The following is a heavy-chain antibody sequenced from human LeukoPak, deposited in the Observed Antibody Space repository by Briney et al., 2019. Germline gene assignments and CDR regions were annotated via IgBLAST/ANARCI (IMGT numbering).Heavy chain of an antibody. CDR2: SGST. V-gene: IGHV4-59*13. Sequence: PSETLSLTCTVSGGSISSYYWSWIREPPGPGLEWMGYSGSTNYDPSLKSRVTISVDTSKNQFSLKLSSVPAADTAVYYCARAPIKRIAARPRYFDYWGQGTLVTVSS. J-gene: IGHJ4*02. CDR1: GGSISSYY. CDR3: ARAPIKRIAARPRYFDY. D-gene: IGHD6-6*01.